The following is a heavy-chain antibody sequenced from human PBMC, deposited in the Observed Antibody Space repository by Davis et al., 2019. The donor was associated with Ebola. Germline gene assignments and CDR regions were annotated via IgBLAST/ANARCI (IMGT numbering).Heavy chain of an antibody. CDR1: GFIFSSYV. CDR2: LVTSADT. D-gene: IGHD2/OR15-2a*01. Sequence: GGSLRLSCAASGFIFSSYVMSWVRRAPGKGLEWVSTLVTSADTYYAASVKGRFTISRDNSKNTLYLEMNGLRVEDTAIYYCAKDTSNIWFDIWGQGTMVTVSS. CDR3: AKDTSNIWFDI. J-gene: IGHJ3*02. V-gene: IGHV3-23*01.